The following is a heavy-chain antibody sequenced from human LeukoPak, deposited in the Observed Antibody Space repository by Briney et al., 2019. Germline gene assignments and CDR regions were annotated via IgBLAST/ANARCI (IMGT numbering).Heavy chain of an antibody. J-gene: IGHJ4*02. V-gene: IGHV3-23*01. D-gene: IGHD2-8*01. Sequence: GGSLRLSCAASGFTLRSSAMSWVRQAPGKGLEWFSAISGDGGTISYAASVRGRFTISRDNAKNTLFLQMSSLRDGDTALYYCAKELYGNPSGYWGQGTRVTVSS. CDR2: ISGDGGTI. CDR3: AKELYGNPSGY. CDR1: GFTLRSSA.